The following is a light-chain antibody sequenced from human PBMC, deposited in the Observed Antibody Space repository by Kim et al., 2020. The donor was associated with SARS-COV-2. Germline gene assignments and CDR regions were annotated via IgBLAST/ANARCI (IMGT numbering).Light chain of an antibody. CDR3: QAWDSSWV. Sequence: VSVSPGQTASIPCAGDKLGDKYACWYQQQPGQSPVLVIYQDSKRPSGIPERFSGSNSGNTATLTISGTQAMDEADYYCQAWDSSWVFGGGTQLTVL. CDR1: KLGDKY. J-gene: IGLJ3*02. V-gene: IGLV3-1*01. CDR2: QDS.